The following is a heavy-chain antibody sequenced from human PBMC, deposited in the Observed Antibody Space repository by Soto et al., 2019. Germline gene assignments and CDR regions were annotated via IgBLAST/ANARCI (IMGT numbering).Heavy chain of an antibody. V-gene: IGHV3-48*01. Sequence: GGSLRLSCAASGFTFSSYSMNWVRQAPGKGLEWVSYISSSSSTIYYADSVKGRFTISRDNAKNSLYLQMNSLRAEDTAVYYCAKSEAPYCSSTSCRTMGLFDYWGQGTLVTVSS. CDR1: GFTFSSYS. CDR3: AKSEAPYCSSTSCRTMGLFDY. J-gene: IGHJ4*02. CDR2: ISSSSSTI. D-gene: IGHD2-2*01.